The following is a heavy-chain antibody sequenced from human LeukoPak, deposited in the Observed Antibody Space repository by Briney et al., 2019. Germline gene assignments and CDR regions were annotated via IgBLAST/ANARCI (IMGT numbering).Heavy chain of an antibody. V-gene: IGHV4-61*02. CDR1: GVSISSGSYY. CDR3: ARETAQKGAHYMDV. CDR2: IYTSGST. J-gene: IGHJ6*03. Sequence: SETLSLTCTVSGVSISSGSYYWSWIRQPAGKGLEWIGRIYTSGSTNYNPSLKSRVTISVDTSKNQFSLKLTSVTAADTAVYYCARETAQKGAHYMDVWGKGTTVTISS. D-gene: IGHD3-16*01.